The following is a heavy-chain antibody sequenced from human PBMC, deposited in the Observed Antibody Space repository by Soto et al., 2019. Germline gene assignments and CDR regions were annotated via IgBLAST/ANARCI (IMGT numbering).Heavy chain of an antibody. Sequence: ASVKVSCKASGYTFTSTGVTWVRQAPGQGLEWMGWLNPNSGGTNYAQKFQGWVTMTRDTSISTAYMELSRLRSDDTAGYYCARGTLNGVVAAIHYYYYGMDVWGQGTTVTVSS. CDR2: LNPNSGGT. CDR3: ARGTLNGVVAAIHYYYYGMDV. D-gene: IGHD2-15*01. V-gene: IGHV1-2*04. CDR1: GYTFTSTG. J-gene: IGHJ6*02.